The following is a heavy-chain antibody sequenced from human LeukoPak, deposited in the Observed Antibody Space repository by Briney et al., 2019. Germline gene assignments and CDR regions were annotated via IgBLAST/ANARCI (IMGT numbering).Heavy chain of an antibody. CDR1: GYTLTEFS. Sequence: ASVKVSCKVTGYTLTEFSMHWVRQAPGKGLEWMGGFDPEDGETIYAQKFQGRVTMTEDTSTDTAYMELSSLRSEDTAVYYCAALYSSSWYYFDYWGQGTLVTVSS. V-gene: IGHV1-24*01. CDR2: FDPEDGET. J-gene: IGHJ4*02. CDR3: AALYSSSWYYFDY. D-gene: IGHD6-13*01.